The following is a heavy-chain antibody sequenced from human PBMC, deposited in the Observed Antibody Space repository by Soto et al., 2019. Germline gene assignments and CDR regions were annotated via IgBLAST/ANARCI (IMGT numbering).Heavy chain of an antibody. CDR3: AIESSTYPPGYYYF. D-gene: IGHD3-10*01. V-gene: IGHV1-69*13. CDR2: IIPILGTA. J-gene: IGHJ4*02. CDR1: GGTFSSYA. Sequence: SVKVSCKASGGTFSSYAISWVRQAPGQGLEWMGGIIPILGTANYAQKFQGRVTITADESTSTAYMELSSLRSEDTAIYYCAIESSTYPPGYYYFWAQGILVTGSS.